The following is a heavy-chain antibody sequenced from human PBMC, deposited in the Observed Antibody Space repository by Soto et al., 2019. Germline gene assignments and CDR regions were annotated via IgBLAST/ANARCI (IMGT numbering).Heavy chain of an antibody. CDR3: ASYRSGPPHHYGVDV. D-gene: IGHD3-22*01. CDR1: GYSFSSYW. V-gene: IGHV5-51*01. Sequence: PGESLKISYKGAGYSFSSYWIGWVRQIPGKGLEWMGIIYPGDSDTRYSPSFQGQVTISADKSISTAYLQWSSLKASDTAVYYCASYRSGPPHHYGVDVWGQGTTVPVS. J-gene: IGHJ6*02. CDR2: IYPGDSDT.